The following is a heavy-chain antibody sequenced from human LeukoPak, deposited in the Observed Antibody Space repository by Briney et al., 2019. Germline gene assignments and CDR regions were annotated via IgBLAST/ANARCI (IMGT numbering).Heavy chain of an antibody. CDR1: GYTFTSYY. Sequence: GASVKVSCKASGYTFTSYYMHWVRQAPGQGLEWMGIINPSGGSTSYAQKFQGRVTMTRDMSTSTVYMELSSLRSEDTAVYYCARLGGAKMAYYDILTGDPTRDYWGQGTLVTVSS. V-gene: IGHV1-46*01. CDR2: INPSGGST. CDR3: ARLGGAKMAYYDILTGDPTRDY. D-gene: IGHD3-9*01. J-gene: IGHJ4*02.